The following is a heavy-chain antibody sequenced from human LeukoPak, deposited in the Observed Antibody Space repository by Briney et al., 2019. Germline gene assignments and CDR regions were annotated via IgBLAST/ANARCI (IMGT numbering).Heavy chain of an antibody. Sequence: SETLSLTCTVSGGSISSSAYYWGWIRQPPGKGLEWFGSISYSGSTYYNPSLKSRVTISVDTSKNQYSLNLTSVTAADTAVYYCARHPSVRGRSHFQNWGQGTLVTVSS. CDR3: ARHPSVRGRSHFQN. V-gene: IGHV4-39*01. D-gene: IGHD3-10*01. J-gene: IGHJ1*01. CDR1: GGSISSSAYY. CDR2: ISYSGST.